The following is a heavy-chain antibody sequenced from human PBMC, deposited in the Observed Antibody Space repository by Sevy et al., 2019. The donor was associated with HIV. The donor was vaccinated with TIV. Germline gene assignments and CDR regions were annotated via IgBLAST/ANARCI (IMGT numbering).Heavy chain of an antibody. D-gene: IGHD1-26*01. J-gene: IGHJ4*02. CDR3: ARGGTPTSSGSYFDS. Sequence: SETLSLTCTVSGGSMSSYYWNWIRQPAGKGLEWIGRIYTSGSTNYNPTLNSRVTMSVDTSKNQFSLKLSSVTAADTAVYYCARGGTPTSSGSYFDSWGQGTLVTVSS. CDR1: GGSMSSYY. V-gene: IGHV4-4*07. CDR2: IYTSGST.